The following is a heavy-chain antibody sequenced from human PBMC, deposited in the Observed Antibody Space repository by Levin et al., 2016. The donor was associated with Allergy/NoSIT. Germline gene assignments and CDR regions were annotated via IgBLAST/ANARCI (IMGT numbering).Heavy chain of an antibody. CDR2: INPSGGST. CDR3: ARTHYYDSSGYSDY. V-gene: IGHV1-46*01. J-gene: IGHJ4*02. Sequence: WVRQAPGQGFEWMGIINPSGGSTSYAQKFQGRVTMTRDTSTSTVYMELSSLRSEDTAVYYCARTHYYDSSGYSDYWGQGTLVTVSS. D-gene: IGHD3-22*01.